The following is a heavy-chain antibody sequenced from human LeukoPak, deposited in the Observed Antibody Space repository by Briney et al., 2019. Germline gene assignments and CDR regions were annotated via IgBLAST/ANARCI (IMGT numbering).Heavy chain of an antibody. CDR3: ARGFIAAVPVDY. CDR1: GFTFGDYY. J-gene: IGHJ4*02. D-gene: IGHD6-13*01. V-gene: IGHV3-11*03. CDR2: ISSSSSYT. Sequence: PGGSLRLSCAASGFTFGDYYMSWIRQAPGKGLEWVSYISSSSSYTNYADSVKGRFTISRDNAKNSLYLQMNSLGAEDTAVYYCARGFIAAVPVDYWGQGTLVTVSS.